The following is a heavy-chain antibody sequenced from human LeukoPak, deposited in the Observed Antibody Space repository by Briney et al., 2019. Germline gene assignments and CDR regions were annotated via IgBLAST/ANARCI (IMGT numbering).Heavy chain of an antibody. D-gene: IGHD3-10*01. Sequence: ASVKVSCKASGYTFTTYPIYWVRQAPRQGLEWMGWINTNTGNPTFAQDFTGRFVFSLDTSVNTAYLQINSLKAEDTGVYYCARTGHQGSYYYFQHWGRGTLVTVSS. CDR3: ARTGHQGSYYYFQH. CDR2: INTNTGNP. J-gene: IGHJ1*01. V-gene: IGHV7-4-1*02. CDR1: GYTFTTYP.